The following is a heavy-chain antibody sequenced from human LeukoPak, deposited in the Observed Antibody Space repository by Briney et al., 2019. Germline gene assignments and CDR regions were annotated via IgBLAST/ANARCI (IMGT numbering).Heavy chain of an antibody. D-gene: IGHD3-10*02. CDR1: GFTLSSYE. CDR2: ISSSGSTI. Sequence: PGGSLRLSCIVSGFTLSSYEMSWIRQAPGKGLEWVSYISSSGSTIYYADSVKGRFTISRDNAKNSLYLQMNSLRAEDTAVYYCAELGITVIGGVWGKGTTVTISS. V-gene: IGHV3-48*03. J-gene: IGHJ6*04. CDR3: AELGITVIGGV.